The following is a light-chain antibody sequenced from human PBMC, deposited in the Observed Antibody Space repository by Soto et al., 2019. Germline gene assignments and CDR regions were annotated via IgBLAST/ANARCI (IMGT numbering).Light chain of an antibody. V-gene: IGLV2-23*01. CDR2: EGN. J-gene: IGLJ1*01. CDR3: CSYASSSTYV. Sequence: QSVLTQPASVSGSPGQSITISCTGTISDVGSYNLVSWYQQYPGKAPKLMIYEGNKRPSGVSNRFSGSKSGNTASLTISGLQAEDEADYYCCSYASSSTYVFGTGTKVTVL. CDR1: ISDVGSYNL.